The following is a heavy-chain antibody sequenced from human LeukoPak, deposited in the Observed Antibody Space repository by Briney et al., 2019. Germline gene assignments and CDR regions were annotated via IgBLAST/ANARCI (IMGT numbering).Heavy chain of an antibody. D-gene: IGHD6-13*01. Sequence: ASVKVSCKASGYTFTSYGISWVRQAPGQGLEWMGWISAYNGNTNYAQKLQGRVTMTTDTSTSTAYMELRSLRSDDTAVYYCARDHRQQLVRDDAFDIWGQGTMVTVSS. J-gene: IGHJ3*02. CDR3: ARDHRQQLVRDDAFDI. V-gene: IGHV1-18*01. CDR2: ISAYNGNT. CDR1: GYTFTSYG.